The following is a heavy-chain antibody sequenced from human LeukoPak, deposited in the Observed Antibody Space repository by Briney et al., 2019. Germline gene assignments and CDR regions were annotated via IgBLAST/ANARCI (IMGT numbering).Heavy chain of an antibody. J-gene: IGHJ4*02. CDR2: IYIGGDT. CDR3: ACGPWDFDY. CDR1: GLTVSRNY. Sequence: GGSLRLSCAASGLTVSRNYMSWVRQAPGKGLEWASVIYIGGDTYYADSVKGRFTISRDSSKNTLYLQMNSLSAEDTAVYYCACGPWDFDYWGQGTQVVVSS. V-gene: IGHV3-66*01. D-gene: IGHD1-26*01.